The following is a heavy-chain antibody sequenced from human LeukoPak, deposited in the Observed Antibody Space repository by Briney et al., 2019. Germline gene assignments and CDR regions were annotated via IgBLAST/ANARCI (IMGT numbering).Heavy chain of an antibody. CDR2: ISSSSTTI. J-gene: IGHJ4*02. CDR3: AKDPVSSGWYGLGPGPDY. V-gene: IGHV3-48*04. D-gene: IGHD6-19*01. Sequence: PGGSLRLSCAASGFTFSDYNMNWVRQAPGKGLEWISYISSSSTTIYYADSVKGRITISRDNAKNSLYLQMNSLRAEDTAVYYCAKDPVSSGWYGLGPGPDYWGQGTLVTVSS. CDR1: GFTFSDYN.